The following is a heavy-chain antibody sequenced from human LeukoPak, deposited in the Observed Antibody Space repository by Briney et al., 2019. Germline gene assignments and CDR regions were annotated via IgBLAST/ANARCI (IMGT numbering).Heavy chain of an antibody. V-gene: IGHV4-59*01. Sequence: SETLSLTCTVSGDSISSYDWSWIRQPPGKGLEWVAFLYNSGSTTYNPSLESRVTMSVETSENRFSLRLSSVTAADTAVYYCARDLIYRFHPWGQGTLVTVSS. CDR3: ARDLIYRFHP. J-gene: IGHJ5*02. CDR2: LYNSGST. D-gene: IGHD5/OR15-5a*01. CDR1: GDSISSYD.